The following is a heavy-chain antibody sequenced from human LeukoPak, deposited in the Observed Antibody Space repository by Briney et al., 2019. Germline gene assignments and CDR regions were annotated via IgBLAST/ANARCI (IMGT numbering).Heavy chain of an antibody. CDR3: AREGLGELTLDY. CDR1: GYTFTSYG. CDR2: ISTYNGDT. D-gene: IGHD3-16*01. J-gene: IGHJ4*02. Sequence: SVKVSCKASGYTFTSYGISWVRQAPGQGLEWMGWISTYNGDTNYAQKLQGRVTMTTDTSTSTAYMELRSLRSDDTAVYYCAREGLGELTLDYWGQGTLVTVSS. V-gene: IGHV1-18*01.